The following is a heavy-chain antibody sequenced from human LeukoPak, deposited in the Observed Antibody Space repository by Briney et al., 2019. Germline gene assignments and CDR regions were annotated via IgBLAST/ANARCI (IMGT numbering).Heavy chain of an antibody. CDR1: GGSISTSSYY. V-gene: IGHV4-39*01. D-gene: IGHD3-10*01. CDR3: ARLVYYYGSGSYSAVDY. J-gene: IGHJ4*02. Sequence: SETLSLTCTVSGGSISTSSYYWCWIRQHPGKGLEWIGSIYYSGSTYYNPSLKSRVTISVDMSKNQFSLKLSSVTAADTAVYYCARLVYYYGSGSYSAVDYWGQGTLVTVSS. CDR2: IYYSGST.